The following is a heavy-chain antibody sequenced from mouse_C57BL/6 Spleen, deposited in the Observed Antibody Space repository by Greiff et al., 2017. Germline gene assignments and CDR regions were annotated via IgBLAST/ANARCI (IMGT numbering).Heavy chain of an antibody. Sequence: EVQLQQSGPELVKPGDSVKISCKASGYSFTGYFMNWVMQSHGKSLEWIGRINPYNGDTFYNQKFKGKATLTVDKSSSTAHMELRSLTSEDSAVYYCARRDGYWYFDVWGTGTTVTVTS. CDR2: INPYNGDT. CDR3: ARRDGYWYFDV. CDR1: GYSFTGYF. D-gene: IGHD2-3*01. V-gene: IGHV1-20*01. J-gene: IGHJ1*03.